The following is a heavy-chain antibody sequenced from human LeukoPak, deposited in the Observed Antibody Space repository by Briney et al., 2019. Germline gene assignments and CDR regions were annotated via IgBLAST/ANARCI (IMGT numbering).Heavy chain of an antibody. CDR1: GYTFTSYD. Sequence: GASVKVSCKASGYTFTSYDINWVRQATGQGLEWIGWMNPNSGNTGYAQKFQGRVTMTRNTSISTAYMELSSLRSADTAVYYCARVGRGYCSSTSCYIGWFDPWGQGTLVTVSS. J-gene: IGHJ5*02. CDR2: MNPNSGNT. D-gene: IGHD2-2*02. V-gene: IGHV1-8*01. CDR3: ARVGRGYCSSTSCYIGWFDP.